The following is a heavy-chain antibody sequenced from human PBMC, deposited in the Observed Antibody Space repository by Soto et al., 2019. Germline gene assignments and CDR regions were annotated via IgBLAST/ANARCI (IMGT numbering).Heavy chain of an antibody. D-gene: IGHD2-2*01. CDR3: AKDGLVPAAPGYYLDY. CDR2: ISGSGGST. V-gene: IGHV3-23*01. Sequence: EVQLLESGGGLVQPGGSLRLSCATSGFTFSHYAMSWVRQAPGKGLERVSIISGSGGSTYYADSVKGRFTISRDNSKNTVYLQMSSLRAEDTAVYYCAKDGLVPAAPGYYLDYWGQGALVTGSS. J-gene: IGHJ4*02. CDR1: GFTFSHYA.